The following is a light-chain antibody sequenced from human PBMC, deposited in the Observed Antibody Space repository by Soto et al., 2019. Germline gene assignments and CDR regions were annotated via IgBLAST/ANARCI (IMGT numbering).Light chain of an antibody. CDR1: QSVADN. Sequence: EVVMTQSPATLSVSPGERVTLSCRSSQSVADNLAWFQQKPGQGPRLLIYGASARATGIPARFSGSGSETDFTLTVSSLRSEDSAVYYCQQYGSSPPYTFGQGTKLEIK. CDR2: GAS. J-gene: IGKJ2*01. CDR3: QQYGSSPPYT. V-gene: IGKV3-15*01.